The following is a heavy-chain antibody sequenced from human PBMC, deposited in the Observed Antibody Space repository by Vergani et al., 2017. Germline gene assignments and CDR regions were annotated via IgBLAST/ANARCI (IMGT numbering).Heavy chain of an antibody. CDR3: ARDLERDYYCSMDV. Sequence: QVQLQESGPAVVKPSQTLSLTCAVSGGSISSGDYYWSWIRQPPGKGLEWIGYIYYSGSTYYNPSLKSRVTISVDTSKNQFSLKLSSVTAADTAVYYCARDLERDYYCSMDVWGQGTTVTVSS. J-gene: IGHJ6*02. CDR1: GGSISSGDYY. V-gene: IGHV4-30-4*08. CDR2: IYYSGST. D-gene: IGHD1-1*01.